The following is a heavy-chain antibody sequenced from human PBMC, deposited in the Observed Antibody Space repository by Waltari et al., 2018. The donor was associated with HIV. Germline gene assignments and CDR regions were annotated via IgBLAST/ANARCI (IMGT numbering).Heavy chain of an antibody. J-gene: IGHJ3*01. CDR3: ARVRMGAGDAFDV. CDR1: W. CDR2: ISPAVSDT. D-gene: IGHD1-26*01. V-gene: IGHV5-51*01. Sequence: WIGRVSQTPGKGLEWVGNISPAVSDTKYSPTFEGQVTMSPDETVNTAYLQWRRLKSSDTGTYFCARVRMGAGDAFDVWGQGTTVTVSS.